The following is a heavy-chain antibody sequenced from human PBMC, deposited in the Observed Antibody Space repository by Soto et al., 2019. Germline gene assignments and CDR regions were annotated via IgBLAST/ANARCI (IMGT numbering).Heavy chain of an antibody. CDR3: ARDSRFLEWLSASDAFDI. V-gene: IGHV3-7*01. J-gene: IGHJ3*02. D-gene: IGHD3-3*01. Sequence: LRLSCAASGFTFSSYWMSWVRQAPGKGLEWVANIKQDGSEKYYVDSVKGRFTISRDNAKNSLYLQMNSLRAEDTAVYYCARDSRFLEWLSASDAFDIWGQGTMVTVPS. CDR1: GFTFSSYW. CDR2: IKQDGSEK.